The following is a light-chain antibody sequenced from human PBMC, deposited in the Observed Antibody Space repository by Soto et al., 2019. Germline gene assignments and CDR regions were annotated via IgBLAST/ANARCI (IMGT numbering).Light chain of an antibody. CDR1: SSDVGGYNY. J-gene: IGLJ1*01. Sequence: QSVLTQPRSVSGSPGQSVTISCTGTSSDVGGYNYVSWYQQHPGKAPKLMIYDVSKRPSGVPDRCSGSKSGNTASLTISGLQAEDEADYYCCSYAGSYFYVFGTGTKLTVL. CDR3: CSYAGSYFYV. CDR2: DVS. V-gene: IGLV2-11*01.